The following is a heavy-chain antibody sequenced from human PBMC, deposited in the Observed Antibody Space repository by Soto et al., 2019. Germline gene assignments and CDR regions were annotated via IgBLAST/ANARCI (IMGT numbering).Heavy chain of an antibody. CDR2: INPSGGST. D-gene: IGHD5-18*01. V-gene: IGHV1-46*01. Sequence: ASVKVSCKASGYTFTSYYMHWVRQAPGQGLEWMGIINPSGGSTSYAQKFQGRVTMTRDTSTSTVYMELSSLRSEDTAVYYCARDLSGFRDTAMVKVDRFLDYYYYGMDVWGQGTTVTVSS. J-gene: IGHJ6*02. CDR1: GYTFTSYY. CDR3: ARDLSGFRDTAMVKVDRFLDYYYYGMDV.